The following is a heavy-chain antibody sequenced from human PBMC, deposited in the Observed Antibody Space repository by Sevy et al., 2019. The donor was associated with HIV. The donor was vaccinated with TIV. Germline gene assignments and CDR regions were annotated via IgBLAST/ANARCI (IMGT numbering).Heavy chain of an antibody. CDR2: IWFDGSNI. J-gene: IGHJ4*02. Sequence: GGSLRLSCVASGFTFGSYGMLWVRQAPGKGLEWVADIWFDGSNIHYADSVRGRFTISRDNSKNTLSLHMSSLRVEDTAVYYCARERTYLFDYCGQGTLDTVSS. V-gene: IGHV3-33*01. CDR1: GFTFGSYG. CDR3: ARERTYLFDY.